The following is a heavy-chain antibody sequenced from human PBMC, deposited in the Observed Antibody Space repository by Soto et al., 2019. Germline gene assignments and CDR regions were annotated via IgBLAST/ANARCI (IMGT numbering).Heavy chain of an antibody. J-gene: IGHJ6*02. CDR3: AKDRVDIVVVPAAMDYYYYGMDV. D-gene: IGHD2-2*03. V-gene: IGHV3-30*18. CDR1: GFTFSSYG. Sequence: QVQLVESGGGVVQPGRSLRLSCAASGFTFSSYGMHWVRQAPGKGLEWVAVISYDGSNKYYADSVKGRFTISRDNSKNTLYLQMNSLRAEDTAVYYCAKDRVDIVVVPAAMDYYYYGMDVWGQGTTVTVSS. CDR2: ISYDGSNK.